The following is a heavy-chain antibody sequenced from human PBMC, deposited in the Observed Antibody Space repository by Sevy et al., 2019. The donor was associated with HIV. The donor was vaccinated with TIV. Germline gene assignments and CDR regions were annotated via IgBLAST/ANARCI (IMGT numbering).Heavy chain of an antibody. V-gene: IGHV3-33*01. CDR2: IWYDGSNK. CDR1: GFTFSSYG. J-gene: IGHJ6*02. Sequence: GGSLRLSCAASGFTFSSYGMHWVRQAPGKGLEWVAVIWYDGSNKYYADSVKGRFTISRDNSKNTLYLQMNSLRAEDTAVYYCARWPLVPAYPSGYYYYGMDVWGQGTTVTVSS. CDR3: ARWPLVPAYPSGYYYYGMDV. D-gene: IGHD2-2*01.